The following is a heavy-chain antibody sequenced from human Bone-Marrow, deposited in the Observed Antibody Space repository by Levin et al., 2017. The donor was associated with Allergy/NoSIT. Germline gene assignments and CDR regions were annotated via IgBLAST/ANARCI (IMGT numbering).Heavy chain of an antibody. CDR1: GGTFSSYA. V-gene: IGHV1-69*13. CDR3: ASLRSRIPAAGLYFDY. D-gene: IGHD2-2*01. Sequence: SVKVSCKASGGTFSSYAISWVRQAPGQGLEWMGGIIPIFGTANYAQKFQGRVTITADESTSTAYMELSSLRSEDTAVYYCASLRSRIPAAGLYFDYWGQGTLVTVSS. CDR2: IIPIFGTA. J-gene: IGHJ4*02.